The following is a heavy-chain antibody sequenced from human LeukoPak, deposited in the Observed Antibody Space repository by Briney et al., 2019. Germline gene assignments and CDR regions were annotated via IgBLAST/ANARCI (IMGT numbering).Heavy chain of an antibody. V-gene: IGHV3-30*18. D-gene: IGHD2-15*01. J-gene: IGHJ6*02. CDR1: GFTFSSYG. CDR2: ISYDGSNK. Sequence: GGSLRLSCAASGFTFSSYGMHWVRQAPGKGLEWVAVISYDGSNKYYADSVKGRFTISRDNSKNTLYLQMNSLRAEDTAVYYCAKDRRYCSGGSCSHYYYYGMDVWGQGTTVTVSS. CDR3: AKDRRYCSGGSCSHYYYYGMDV.